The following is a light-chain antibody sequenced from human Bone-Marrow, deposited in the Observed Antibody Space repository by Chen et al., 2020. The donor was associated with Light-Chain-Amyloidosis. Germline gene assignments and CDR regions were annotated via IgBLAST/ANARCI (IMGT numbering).Light chain of an antibody. CDR3: LQAIHWPPT. Sequence: DVVMTQSPLSLPVTLGQPASISCRSSQSLVNSDGNTYLNWFQQRPGQSPRRLIYKVSNRDSGVPDRVSGSGSGTDFTLTISRVEAEDVGGYYCLQAIHWPPTFGGGSKVEIK. CDR1: QSLVNSDGNTY. J-gene: IGKJ4*01. V-gene: IGKV2-30*01. CDR2: KVS.